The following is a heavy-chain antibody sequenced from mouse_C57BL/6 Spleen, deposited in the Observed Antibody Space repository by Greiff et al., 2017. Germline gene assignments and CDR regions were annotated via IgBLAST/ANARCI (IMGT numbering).Heavy chain of an antibody. CDR3: ARGRGGRIDY. V-gene: IGHV1-52*01. Sequence: QVQLQQPGAELVRPGSSVKLSCKASGYTFTSYWMHWVKQRPIQGLEWIGNIDPSDSETHYNQKFKDKATLTVDKSSSTAYMQLSSLTSEDSAVYDCARGRGGRIDYWGQGTTLTVSS. CDR1: GYTFTSYW. CDR2: IDPSDSET. D-gene: IGHD1-1*02. J-gene: IGHJ2*01.